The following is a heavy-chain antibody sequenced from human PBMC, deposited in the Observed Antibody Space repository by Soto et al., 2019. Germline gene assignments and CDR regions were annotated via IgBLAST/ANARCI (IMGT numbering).Heavy chain of an antibody. CDR2: IYSGGST. V-gene: IGHV3-53*01. J-gene: IGHJ3*02. Sequence: GESLKISCAASGFTVSSNYMSWVRQAPGKGLEWVSVIYSGGSTYYADSVKGRFTISRDNSKNTLYLQMNSLRAEDTAVYYCATGIAADAFDIWGQGTMVTVSS. CDR3: ATGIAADAFDI. D-gene: IGHD6-13*01. CDR1: GFTVSSNY.